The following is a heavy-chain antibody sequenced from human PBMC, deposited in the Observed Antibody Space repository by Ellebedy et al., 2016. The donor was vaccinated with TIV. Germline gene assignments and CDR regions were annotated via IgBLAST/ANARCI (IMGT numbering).Heavy chain of an antibody. Sequence: GESLKISCVASGFTFSGYPMSWVRQAPGKGLEWVSTLSGSGDTTYYADSVKGRFTISGDNSKNQLFLQMSSLRAEDTAVYYCAKEGQYHITPNCWGQGTLVTVSS. V-gene: IGHV3-23*01. CDR3: AKEGQYHITPNC. J-gene: IGHJ4*02. CDR1: GFTFSGYP. CDR2: LSGSGDTT. D-gene: IGHD4-23*01.